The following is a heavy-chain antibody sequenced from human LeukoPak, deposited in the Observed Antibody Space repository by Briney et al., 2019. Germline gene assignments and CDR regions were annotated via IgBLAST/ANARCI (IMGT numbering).Heavy chain of an antibody. J-gene: IGHJ3*02. CDR1: GFTFNSFG. Sequence: GGSLRLSCAASGFTFNSFGMHWVRQAPGKGLEWVAVISYDGSNKYFADSVKGRFTISRDNSKNTLYLQMNSLRAEDTAVYYCAKDYDSSGWAAFDIWGQGTMVTVS. CDR2: ISYDGSNK. D-gene: IGHD3-22*01. V-gene: IGHV3-30*18. CDR3: AKDYDSSGWAAFDI.